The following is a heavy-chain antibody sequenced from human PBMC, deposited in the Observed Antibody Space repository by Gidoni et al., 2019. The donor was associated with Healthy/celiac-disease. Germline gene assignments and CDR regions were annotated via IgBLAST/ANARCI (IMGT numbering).Heavy chain of an antibody. V-gene: IGHV4-31*03. CDR2: IYFSGTT. CDR1: GGSISRGGDS. D-gene: IGHD4-4*01. CDR3: ARGITDYSNYEGNCFDP. J-gene: IGHJ5*02. Sequence: QVQLQESGPGLVKPWQTRSVTCIFSGGSISRGGDSWSWIRQHPGKGLEWIGYIYFSGTTYYNPSLKSRVTISVYTSKNQFSLKLSSVTAADTAVYYCARGITDYSNYEGNCFDPWGQGTLVTVSS.